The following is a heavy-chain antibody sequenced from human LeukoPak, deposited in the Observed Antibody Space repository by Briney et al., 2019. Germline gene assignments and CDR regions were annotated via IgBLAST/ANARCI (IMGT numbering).Heavy chain of an antibody. CDR3: ARVTTELLRDYYYYYYMDV. Sequence: GGSLRLSCAASGFTFSSYWMHWVRQAPGKGLVWVSRINTDGSSTSYADSVKGRFTISRDNAKNTLYLQMNSLRAEDTAVYYCARVTTELLRDYYYYYYMDVWGKGTTVTVSS. V-gene: IGHV3-74*01. CDR2: INTDGSST. CDR1: GFTFSSYW. J-gene: IGHJ6*03. D-gene: IGHD1-26*01.